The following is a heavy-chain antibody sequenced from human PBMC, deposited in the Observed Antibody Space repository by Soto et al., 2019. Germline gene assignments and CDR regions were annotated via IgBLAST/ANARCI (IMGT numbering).Heavy chain of an antibody. CDR2: IYYTGST. J-gene: IGHJ6*02. D-gene: IGHD3-10*01. V-gene: IGHV4-59*02. Sequence: QVQLQESGPGLVKPSETLSLTCTVSGVSVSNYYWTWIRQPPGKGLEWIGYIYYTGSTNYNPSLKSRVTISVDTSKNQFSLKLSSVTAADTAVYYCARDTASGRGAYYYYGLDVWGQGTTVTVSS. CDR3: ARDTASGRGAYYYYGLDV. CDR1: GVSVSNYY.